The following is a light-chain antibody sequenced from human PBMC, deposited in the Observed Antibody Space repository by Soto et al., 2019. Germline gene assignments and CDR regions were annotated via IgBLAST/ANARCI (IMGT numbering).Light chain of an antibody. V-gene: IGKV3-20*01. CDR1: QTVSSSY. J-gene: IGKJ5*01. CDR3: QQYASSAIT. Sequence: EIVLTQSPGTLSLSPGERATLSYRASQTVSSSYLAWYQQKPGQAPRLLIYGASSRATGIPDRFSGSGSGTDFTLTINKLEPEDFAVYYCQQYASSAITFGQGTRLEIK. CDR2: GAS.